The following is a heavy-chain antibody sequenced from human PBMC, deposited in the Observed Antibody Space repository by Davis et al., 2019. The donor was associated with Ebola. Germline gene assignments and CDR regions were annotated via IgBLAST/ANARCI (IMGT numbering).Heavy chain of an antibody. D-gene: IGHD3-10*01. Sequence: GGSLRLSCAASGITSSNYWMSWVRQAPGKGLEWVANIKQDGSEKYYVDSVKGRFTISRDYAKNSLYLQMNSLRPEDTAVYYCARARWGGYDSWGQGTLVTVSS. CDR2: IKQDGSEK. J-gene: IGHJ4*02. CDR3: ARARWGGYDS. V-gene: IGHV3-7*01. CDR1: GITSSNYW.